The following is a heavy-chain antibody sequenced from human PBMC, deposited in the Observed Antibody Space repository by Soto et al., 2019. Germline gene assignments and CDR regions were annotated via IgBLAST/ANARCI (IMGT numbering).Heavy chain of an antibody. Sequence: EVQVVESGGGLVQPGGSLRLSCAVSRFTFSNYWMRWVRQAPGKGLEWVASIRKDGSEIYYVDSVRGRFTISRDNAKKSLYLQMDSLRVEDTAVYYCAGEGESGSFDDWGQGTLVTVSS. J-gene: IGHJ5*02. CDR2: IRKDGSEI. CDR3: AGEGESGSFDD. D-gene: IGHD3-16*01. V-gene: IGHV3-7*01. CDR1: RFTFSNYW.